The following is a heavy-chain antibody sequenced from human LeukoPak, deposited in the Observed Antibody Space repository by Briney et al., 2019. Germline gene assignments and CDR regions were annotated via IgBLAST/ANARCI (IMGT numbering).Heavy chain of an antibody. V-gene: IGHV3-23*01. D-gene: IGHD5-24*01. CDR3: AKGELRRDGYNYDAFDI. CDR2: ISGSGGST. J-gene: IGHJ3*02. CDR1: GFTFSSYA. Sequence: PGGSLRLSCAASGFTFSSYAMSWVRQAPGKGLEWVSAISGSGGSTYYADSVKGRFTISRDNSKNTLYLQMNSLRAEDTAVYYCAKGELRRDGYNYDAFDIWGQGTMVTVSS.